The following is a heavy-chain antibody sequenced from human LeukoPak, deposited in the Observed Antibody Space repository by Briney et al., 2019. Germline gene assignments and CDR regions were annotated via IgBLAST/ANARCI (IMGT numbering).Heavy chain of an antibody. CDR2: ISSSGSTI. CDR3: ARDLAVRSYSEVSTGY. V-gene: IGHV3-48*03. Sequence: GGSLRLSCVVSGFTFSDYEINWVRQAPGKGLEWISYISSSGSTIHYADSVKGRFTISRDNAKNSLYLQMNSLRAEDTAVYYCARDLAVRSYSEVSTGYWGQGTLVTVSS. CDR1: GFTFSDYE. J-gene: IGHJ4*02. D-gene: IGHD2-21*01.